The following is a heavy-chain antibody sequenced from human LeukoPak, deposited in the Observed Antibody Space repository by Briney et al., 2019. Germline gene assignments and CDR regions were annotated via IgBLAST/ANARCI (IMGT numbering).Heavy chain of an antibody. D-gene: IGHD5-12*01. CDR1: GFTFSSYA. J-gene: IGHJ5*02. CDR3: ASSGLDPYSGYDFNWFDP. V-gene: IGHV3-23*01. CDR2: ISGSGGST. Sequence: GGSLRLSCAASGFTFSSYAISWVRQAPGKGLEWVSAISGSGGSTYYADSVEGRFTISRDNSKNTLYLQMNSLRAEDTAVYYCASSGLDPYSGYDFNWFDPWGQGTLVTVSS.